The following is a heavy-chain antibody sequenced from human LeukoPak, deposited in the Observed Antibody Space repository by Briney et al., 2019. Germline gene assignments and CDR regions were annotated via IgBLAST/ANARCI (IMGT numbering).Heavy chain of an antibody. CDR1: GFTFSNAW. CDR3: TTDLWIVVALGY. D-gene: IGHD3-22*01. J-gene: IGHJ4*02. V-gene: IGHV3-15*01. Sequence: PGGSLRLSCAASGFTFSNAWMSWVRQAPGKGLEWVGRIKSKTDGGTTDYAAPVKGRFTISRGDSKNTLYLQMNSLKTEDTAVYYCTTDLWIVVALGYWGQGTLVTVSS. CDR2: IKSKTDGGTT.